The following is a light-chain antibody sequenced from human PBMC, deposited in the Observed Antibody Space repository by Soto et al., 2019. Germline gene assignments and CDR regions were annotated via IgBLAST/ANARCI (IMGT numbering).Light chain of an antibody. CDR1: SSDVGSYNL. J-gene: IGLJ2*01. CDR3: CSYASSSTPVI. CDR2: EGS. V-gene: IGLV2-23*01. Sequence: QSALTQPASVSGSPGQSSTISCTGASSDVGSYNLVSWYQQYPGKAPKLIIYEGSKRPSGVSNRFAGSKSGNTASLTISGLQAEDEADYYCCSYASSSTPVIFGGGTKPTVL.